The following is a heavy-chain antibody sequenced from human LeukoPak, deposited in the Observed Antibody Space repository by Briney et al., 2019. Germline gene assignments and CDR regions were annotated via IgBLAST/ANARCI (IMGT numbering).Heavy chain of an antibody. CDR1: GGTFNSYA. D-gene: IGHD1-26*01. V-gene: IGHV1-69*13. CDR2: IIPIFGTA. Sequence: ASVKVSCKASGGTFNSYAISWVRQAPGQGLEWMGGIIPIFGTAIYAQKFQGRVTITADESTSTAYMELSSLRSEDTAVYYCARLNGPELSGRSGDDAFDIWGQGTMVTVSS. J-gene: IGHJ3*02. CDR3: ARLNGPELSGRSGDDAFDI.